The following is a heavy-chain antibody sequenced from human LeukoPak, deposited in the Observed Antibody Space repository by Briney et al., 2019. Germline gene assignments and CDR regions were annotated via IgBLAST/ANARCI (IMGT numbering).Heavy chain of an antibody. CDR2: IHYSGST. CDR1: GGSFSGYY. Sequence: SETLSPTCAVYGGSFSGYYWGWIRQPPGKGLERIGNIHYSGSTYHNPSLKSRVTISLDKSQNHFSLTMTSVTAADTAIYYCARDYGNLGGLGYHFDPWGQGTLVTVSS. CDR3: ARDYGNLGGLGYHFDP. J-gene: IGHJ5*02. V-gene: IGHV4-34*01. D-gene: IGHD3-22*01.